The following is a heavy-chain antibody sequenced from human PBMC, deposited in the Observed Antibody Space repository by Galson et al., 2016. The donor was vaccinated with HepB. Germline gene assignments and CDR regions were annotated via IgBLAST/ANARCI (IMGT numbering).Heavy chain of an antibody. Sequence: QSGAEVKKPGESLRISCRTSGYTFTNYWIIWVRQMPGKGLEWMGKIDPSDSHTNYSPSFQGHVTISADKSISTAYLQWSSLKASDTAMYYCATWEFSRSTDIVVVPTRNPLGGYWGQGTLVTVSS. V-gene: IGHV5-10-1*01. D-gene: IGHD2-2*01. CDR3: ATWEFSRSTDIVVVPTRNPLGGY. CDR1: GYTFTNYW. CDR2: IDPSDSHT. J-gene: IGHJ4*02.